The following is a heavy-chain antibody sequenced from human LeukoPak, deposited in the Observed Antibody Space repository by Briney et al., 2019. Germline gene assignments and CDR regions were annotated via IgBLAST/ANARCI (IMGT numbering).Heavy chain of an antibody. CDR3: ATAPENLVRGVILPAH. V-gene: IGHV5-51*01. J-gene: IGHJ4*02. D-gene: IGHD3-10*01. CDR1: GYSFTSYW. CDR2: IYPGDSDT. Sequence: GESLKISCKGSGYSFTSYWIGWVRQMPGKGLEWMGIIYPGDSDTRYSPSFQGQVTISADKSISTAYLQWSSLKASDTAMYYCATAPENLVRGVILPAHWGQGTLVTVSS.